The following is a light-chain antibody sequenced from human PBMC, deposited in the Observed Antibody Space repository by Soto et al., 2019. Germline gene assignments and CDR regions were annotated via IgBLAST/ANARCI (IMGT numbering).Light chain of an antibody. Sequence: QSVLTQPPSASGTPGQRVTISCSGSSSNIGSDYLYWYQQLPGTAPKLLIYGNSNRPSGVPDRFSGSKSGTSASLAITGLQAEDEADYYCQSYDSSLSGSVVFGGGTKVTVL. V-gene: IGLV1-40*01. CDR3: QSYDSSLSGSVV. CDR2: GNS. CDR1: SSNIGSDY. J-gene: IGLJ2*01.